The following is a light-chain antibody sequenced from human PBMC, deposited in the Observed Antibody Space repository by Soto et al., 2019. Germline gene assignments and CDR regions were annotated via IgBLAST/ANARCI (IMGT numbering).Light chain of an antibody. J-gene: IGLJ3*02. CDR1: NIGTRN. Sequence: SYELTQPLSVSVPLGQTASITCGGNNIGTRNVHWYQQKPGQAPVSVVYRDSNRPSGIPERFSGSNSGNTATLTISRAQAGDEADYYCHVWDSSTAVFGGGTKLTV. CDR3: HVWDSSTAV. CDR2: RDS. V-gene: IGLV3-9*01.